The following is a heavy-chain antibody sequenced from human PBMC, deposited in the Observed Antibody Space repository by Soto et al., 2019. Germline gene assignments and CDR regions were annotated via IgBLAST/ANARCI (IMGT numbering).Heavy chain of an antibody. Sequence: SETLSLTCSVSGDSVTSPSYYWSWVRQPPGKRPEWIGYASHDGDTVYNPSLDSRVTISVDTSKNQFSLKLSSVTAADTAVYYCARGRNWFDPWGQGTLVTVS. V-gene: IGHV4-61*01. CDR3: ARGRNWFDP. CDR1: GDSVTSPSYY. J-gene: IGHJ5*02. CDR2: ASHDGDT.